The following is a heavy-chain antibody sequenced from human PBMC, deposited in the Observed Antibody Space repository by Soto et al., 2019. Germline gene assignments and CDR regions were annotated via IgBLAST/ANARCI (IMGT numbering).Heavy chain of an antibody. CDR3: ASSSGARYYDY. D-gene: IGHD2-15*01. CDR1: GGSISSGAYY. V-gene: IGHV4-31*03. J-gene: IGHJ4*02. Sequence: QVQLQESGPGLVKPSQTLSLTCTVSGGSISSGAYYWSWIRQHPGKGLEWIGYIYYSGSTYYNPSLKSRVTISVDSSKNQFSLKLSSVTAADTAVYYCASSSGARYYDYWGQGTLVTVSS. CDR2: IYYSGST.